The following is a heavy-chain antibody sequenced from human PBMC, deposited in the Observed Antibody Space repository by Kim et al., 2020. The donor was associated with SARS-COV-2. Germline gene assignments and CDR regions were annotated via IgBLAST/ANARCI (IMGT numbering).Heavy chain of an antibody. V-gene: IGHV3-21*01. CDR2: ISSSSSYI. Sequence: GGSLRLSCAASGFTFSSYSMNWVRQAPGKGLEWVSSISSSSSYIYYADSVKGRFTISRDNAKNSLYLQMNSLRAEDTAVYYCARGRYCSSTSCQLSTLYFDYWGQGTLVTVSS. J-gene: IGHJ4*02. CDR3: ARGRYCSSTSCQLSTLYFDY. CDR1: GFTFSSYS. D-gene: IGHD2-2*01.